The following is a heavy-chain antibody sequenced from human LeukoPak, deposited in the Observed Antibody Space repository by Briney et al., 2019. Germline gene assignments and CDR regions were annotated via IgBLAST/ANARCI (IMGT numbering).Heavy chain of an antibody. Sequence: ASVKVSCKASGYTFTSYDINWVRQATGQGLEWMGWMNPNSGNTGYAQKFQGRVTITRNTSISTAYMELSSLRSEDTAVYYCARGPFYYYYYYMDVWGKGTTVTVFS. CDR1: GYTFTSYD. V-gene: IGHV1-8*03. CDR3: ARGPFYYYYYYMDV. CDR2: MNPNSGNT. J-gene: IGHJ6*03.